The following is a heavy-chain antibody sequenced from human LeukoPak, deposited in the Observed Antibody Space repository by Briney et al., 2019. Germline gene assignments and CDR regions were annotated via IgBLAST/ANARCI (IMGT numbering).Heavy chain of an antibody. D-gene: IGHD3-16*01. J-gene: IGHJ3*01. CDR3: TRALGHSVLAFDV. V-gene: IGHV3-7*03. CDR2: IKEDGREK. Sequence: GGSLRLSCAASGFIFNNYWMNWVRQAPGKGLEWVASIKEDGREKHYVESLEGRLTIARDNAKESLHLQMRNLRVEDTAVYYCTRALGHSVLAFDVWGQGTVVIVS. CDR1: GFIFNNYW.